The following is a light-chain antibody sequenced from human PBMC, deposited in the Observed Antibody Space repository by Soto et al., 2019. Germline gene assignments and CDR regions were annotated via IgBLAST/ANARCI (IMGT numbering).Light chain of an antibody. CDR3: AVWDDSLNGPV. CDR1: SSNIGNNA. Sequence: QSVLTQPPSMSEAPGQRVTISCSGNSSNIGNNAVNWSRQFPGEAPKLLIYYDDLLPSGVSDRFSGSKSGTSASLAISGLQSEDEAHYYCAVWDDSLNGPVFGGGTKLTVL. CDR2: YDD. V-gene: IGLV1-36*01. J-gene: IGLJ2*01.